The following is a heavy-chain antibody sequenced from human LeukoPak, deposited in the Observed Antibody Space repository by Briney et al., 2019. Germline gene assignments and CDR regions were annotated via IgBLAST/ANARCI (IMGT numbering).Heavy chain of an antibody. CDR3: ARAALIAVAGRGFDY. Sequence: PSQTLSLTCTVSGGSISSGDYYWSWIRRPPGKGLEWIGYIYYSGSTYYNPSLKSRVTISVDTSKNQFSLKLSSVTAADTAVYYCARAALIAVAGRGFDYWGQGTLVTVSS. CDR2: IYYSGST. J-gene: IGHJ4*02. D-gene: IGHD6-19*01. V-gene: IGHV4-30-4*08. CDR1: GGSISSGDYY.